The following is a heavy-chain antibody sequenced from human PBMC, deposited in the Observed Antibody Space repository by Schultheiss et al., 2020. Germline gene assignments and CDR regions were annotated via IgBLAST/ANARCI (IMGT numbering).Heavy chain of an antibody. CDR3: ARDGGPHVIAVAGTDNWFDP. CDR1: GFTFSNAW. J-gene: IGHJ5*02. V-gene: IGHV3-33*08. CDR2: IWYDGSNK. Sequence: GESLKISCAASGFTFSNAWMSWVRQAPGKGLEWVAVIWYDGSNKYYADSVKGRFTISRDNSKNTLYLQMNSLRAEDTAVYYCARDGGPHVIAVAGTDNWFDPWGQGTLVTVSS. D-gene: IGHD6-19*01.